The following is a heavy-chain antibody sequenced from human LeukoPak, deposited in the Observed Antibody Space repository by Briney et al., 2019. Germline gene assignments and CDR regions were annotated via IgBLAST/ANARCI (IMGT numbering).Heavy chain of an antibody. Sequence: GESLKISCKGSGYSFTTYWIGWVRQMPGKGLEWMGLIYPGDSDTRYSPSLQGQVTISADKSISTAYLQWSSLKASDTAMYYCARVLRRGVVTYFDYWGQGTLVTVSS. CDR2: IYPGDSDT. J-gene: IGHJ4*02. CDR3: ARVLRRGVVTYFDY. CDR1: GYSFTTYW. D-gene: IGHD3-3*01. V-gene: IGHV5-51*01.